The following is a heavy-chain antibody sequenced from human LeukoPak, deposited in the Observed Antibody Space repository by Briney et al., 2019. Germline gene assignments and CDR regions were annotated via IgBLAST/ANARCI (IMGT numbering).Heavy chain of an antibody. J-gene: IGHJ5*02. CDR2: ISYDGSNK. Sequence: GGSLRLSCAASGFTFSSYGVHWVRQAPGKGLEWVAVISYDGSNKYYADSVKGRFTISRDNSKNTLYLQMNSLRAEDTAVYYCAKAYDSSGKNWFDPWGQGTLVTVSS. CDR1: GFTFSSYG. V-gene: IGHV3-30*18. D-gene: IGHD3-22*01. CDR3: AKAYDSSGKNWFDP.